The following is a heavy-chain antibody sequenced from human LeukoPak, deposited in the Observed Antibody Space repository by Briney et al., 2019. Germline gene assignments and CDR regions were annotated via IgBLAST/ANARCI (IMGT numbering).Heavy chain of an antibody. V-gene: IGHV3-23*01. CDR2: ISGSGGST. CDR1: GFTFSSYA. D-gene: IGHD5-18*01. Sequence: EAGGSLRLSCAASGFTFSSYAMSWVRQAPGKGLEWVSAISGSGGSTYYADSVKGRFTISRDNSKNTLYLQMNSLRAEDTAVYYCAKGEDVDTAMDYWGQGTLVTVSS. J-gene: IGHJ4*02. CDR3: AKGEDVDTAMDY.